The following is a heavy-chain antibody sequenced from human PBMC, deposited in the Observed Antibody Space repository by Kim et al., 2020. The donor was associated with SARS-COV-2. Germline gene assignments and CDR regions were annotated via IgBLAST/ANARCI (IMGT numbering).Heavy chain of an antibody. CDR3: ATGNLGPDY. J-gene: IGHJ4*02. CDR2: IYYSGST. V-gene: IGHV4-39*07. Sequence: SETLSLTCSVSGVSISSSSYYWGLIRQPPCKVLEWIGSIYYSGSTYYNPSLKSRVTISVDTSKNQISLKLSSVTAAVTAVYYCATGNLGPDYLGQGT. CDR1: GVSISSSSYY.